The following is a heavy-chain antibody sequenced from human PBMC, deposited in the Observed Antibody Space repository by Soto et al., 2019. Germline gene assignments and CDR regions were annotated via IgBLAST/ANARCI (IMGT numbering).Heavy chain of an antibody. CDR2: IYWNDDK. V-gene: IGHV2-5*01. CDR3: AKSGSSGWYGWFDP. Sequence: SGPTLVNPTQTPPLTCIFSGFSLRTSGVGVGWIRQPPGKALEWLGFIYWNDDKRYSPSLKSRLTITKDTSKNQVVLTMTNMDPVDTATYYCAKSGSSGWYGWFDPWGQGTLVTVSS. J-gene: IGHJ5*02. D-gene: IGHD6-19*01. CDR1: GFSLRTSGVG.